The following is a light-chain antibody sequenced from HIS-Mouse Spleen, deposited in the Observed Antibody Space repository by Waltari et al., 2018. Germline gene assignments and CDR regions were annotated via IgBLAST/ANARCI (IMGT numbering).Light chain of an antibody. CDR1: SSYFWRYNL. J-gene: IGLJ3*02. CDR3: CSYAGSSTWV. Sequence: QSALTQPSSVSGSPGQSITSSCTGTSSYFWRYNLFSWYQQHPGKAPKLMIYEGSKRPSGVSNRFSGSKSGNTASLTISGLQAEDEADYYCCSYAGSSTWVFGGGTKLTVL. CDR2: EGS. V-gene: IGLV2-23*01.